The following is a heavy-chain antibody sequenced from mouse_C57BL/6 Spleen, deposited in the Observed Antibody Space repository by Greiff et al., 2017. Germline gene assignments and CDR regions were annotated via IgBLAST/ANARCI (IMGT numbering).Heavy chain of an antibody. CDR1: GYAFSSSW. V-gene: IGHV1-82*01. CDR2: IYPGDGDT. D-gene: IGHD2-4*01. J-gene: IGHJ1*03. CDR3: ARCGRDYGWYFDV. Sequence: QFQLQQSGPELVKPGASVKISCKASGYAFSSSWMNWVKQRPGKGLEWIGRIYPGDGDTNYNGKFKGKATLTADKSSSTAYMQLSSLTSEDSAVYFCARCGRDYGWYFDVWGTGTTVTVSS.